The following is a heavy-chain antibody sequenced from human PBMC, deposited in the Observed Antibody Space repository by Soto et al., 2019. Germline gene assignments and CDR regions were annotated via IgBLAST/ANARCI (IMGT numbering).Heavy chain of an antibody. D-gene: IGHD3-16*01. Sequence: QVQLVQSGADLKKPGASVQVSCKTSGYTFSNYAINWARQAPGQGLEWMGWISSYNSYNGDTKYARMLQDRLTMTMDTSTATAYMELRSLRSDDTAVYYCARSELERGEVGYYGMDVWGQGTTVTVSS. V-gene: IGHV1-18*04. CDR2: ISSYNSYNGDT. J-gene: IGHJ6*02. CDR1: GYTFSNYA. CDR3: ARSELERGEVGYYGMDV.